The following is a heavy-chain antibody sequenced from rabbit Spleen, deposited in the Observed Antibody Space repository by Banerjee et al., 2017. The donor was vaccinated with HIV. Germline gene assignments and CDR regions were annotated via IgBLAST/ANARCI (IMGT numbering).Heavy chain of an antibody. J-gene: IGHJ3*01. Sequence: QEQLVEYGGDLVQPGASLTLTCTASGFDFSSYGVSWVRQAPGKGLEWIACINIVTGKSVYASWAKGRFIMSRTSSTTVTLQMTSLTAADTATYFCARGGSSGGDGLALWGQGTLVTVS. CDR3: ARGGSSGGDGLAL. CDR2: INIVTGKS. D-gene: IGHD4-1*01. V-gene: IGHV1S45*01. CDR1: GFDFSSYG.